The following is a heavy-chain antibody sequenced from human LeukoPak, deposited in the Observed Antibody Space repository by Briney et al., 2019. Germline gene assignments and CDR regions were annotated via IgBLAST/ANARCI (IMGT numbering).Heavy chain of an antibody. CDR1: GFTFSSYG. CDR3: AKERVTTTCFDY. V-gene: IGHV3-30*18. CDR2: ISYDGSNK. J-gene: IGHJ4*02. Sequence: PGGSLRLSCAASGFTFSSYGMHWVRQAPGKGLEWVAVISYDGSNKYYADSVKGRFTISRDNSKNTLYLQMNSLRAVDTAVYYCAKERVTTTCFDYWGQGTLVTVSS. D-gene: IGHD4-17*01.